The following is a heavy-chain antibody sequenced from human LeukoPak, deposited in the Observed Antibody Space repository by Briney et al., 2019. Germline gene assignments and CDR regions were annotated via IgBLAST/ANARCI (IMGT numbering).Heavy chain of an antibody. D-gene: IGHD3-10*01. CDR1: EFTFSSYG. V-gene: IGHV3-23*01. CDR2: ISGSGGST. Sequence: GGSLRLSCAASEFTFSSYGMSWVRQAPGKGLEWVSAISGSGGSTYYADSVKGRFTISRDNSKNTPYLQMNSPRAEDTAVYYCAKANTMVRGALDYWGQGTLVTVSS. J-gene: IGHJ4*02. CDR3: AKANTMVRGALDY.